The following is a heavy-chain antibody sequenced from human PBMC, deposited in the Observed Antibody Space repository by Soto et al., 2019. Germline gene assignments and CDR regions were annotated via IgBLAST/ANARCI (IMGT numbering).Heavy chain of an antibody. CDR2: ISSSGSTI. CDR3: AREGGLIVVVPAAQGSGDYYGMDV. Sequence: PXASLRLWFAASGFTFSIYEVNWVRQAPGKGLEWGSYISSSGSTIYYADSVKGRFTISRDNAKNSLYLQMNSLRAEDTAVYYCAREGGLIVVVPAAQGSGDYYGMDVWGQGTTVTVSS. J-gene: IGHJ6*02. V-gene: IGHV3-48*03. CDR1: GFTFSIYE. D-gene: IGHD2-2*01.